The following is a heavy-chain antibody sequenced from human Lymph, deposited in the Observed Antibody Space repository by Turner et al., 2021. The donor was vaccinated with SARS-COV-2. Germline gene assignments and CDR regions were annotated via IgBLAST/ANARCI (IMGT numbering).Heavy chain of an antibody. V-gene: IGHV3-23*01. J-gene: IGHJ4*02. D-gene: IGHD6-6*01. CDR3: AKDRGGEQLVRLFDY. Sequence: EVQLLESGGGLVQPGGSLRLSCAASGFTFSNYAMSWVRQAPGKGLNWVSIISGSGGSTYYADSVKGRFTIYRDNAKTSLYLQMNSLRAEDTALYYCAKDRGGEQLVRLFDYWGQGTLVTVSS. CDR2: ISGSGGST. CDR1: GFTFSNYA.